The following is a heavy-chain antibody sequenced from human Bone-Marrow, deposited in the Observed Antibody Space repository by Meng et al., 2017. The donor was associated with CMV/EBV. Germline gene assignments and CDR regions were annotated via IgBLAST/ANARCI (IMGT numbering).Heavy chain of an antibody. D-gene: IGHD3-3*01. CDR3: AGDLGVGAAGY. CDR1: GYTFSDYF. V-gene: IGHV1-2*02. J-gene: IGHJ4*01. CDR2: INPKSGVT. Sequence: ASVKVSCKASGYTFSDYFLHWVRQAPGQGLEWMGWINPKSGVTNYAQRFQDRVTMTTDTSIRTVYMDLSRLTSDDTAIFYCAGDLGVGAAGYWGQGTLVTVSS.